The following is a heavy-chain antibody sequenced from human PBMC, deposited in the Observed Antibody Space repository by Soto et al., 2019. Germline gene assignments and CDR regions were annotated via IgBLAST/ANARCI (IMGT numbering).Heavy chain of an antibody. CDR3: ARDSRYYGSGSYYAYYFDY. CDR2: INPNSGGT. J-gene: IGHJ4*02. CDR1: GYTFTSND. V-gene: IGHV1-2*04. D-gene: IGHD3-10*01. Sequence: ASVKVSCKASGYTFTSNDSKWVRQAPGQGLEWMGWINPNSGGTNYAQKFQGWVTMTRDTSISTAYMELSRLRSDDTAVYYCARDSRYYGSGSYYAYYFDYWGQGTLVTVSS.